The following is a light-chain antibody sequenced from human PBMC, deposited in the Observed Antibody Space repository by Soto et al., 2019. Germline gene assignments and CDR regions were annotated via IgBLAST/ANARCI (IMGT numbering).Light chain of an antibody. CDR3: QQRSNWPHIT. CDR1: QTISSW. Sequence: DIQMTQSPSTLSGSVGDRVTITCRASQTISSWLAWYQQKPGKAPKLLIYKASTLKSGVPSRFSGSASGTDFTLTISSLEPEDFAVYYGQQRSNWPHITFGQGTRLEIK. J-gene: IGKJ5*01. V-gene: IGKV1-5*03. CDR2: KAS.